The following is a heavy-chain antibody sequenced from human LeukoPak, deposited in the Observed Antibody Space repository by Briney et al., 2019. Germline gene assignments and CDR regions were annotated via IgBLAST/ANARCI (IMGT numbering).Heavy chain of an antibody. J-gene: IGHJ4*02. Sequence: SVKVSCKTSGFTFSTSAVQWVRQARGQRLEWIGWIVVGSGATNYAQSLQGRSTITRDMSTNTAYMELSSLGSEDSAVYYCARDITGTLGYWGQGTLVTVSS. V-gene: IGHV1-58*01. CDR1: GFTFSTSA. CDR2: IVVGSGAT. CDR3: ARDITGTLGY. D-gene: IGHD1-20*01.